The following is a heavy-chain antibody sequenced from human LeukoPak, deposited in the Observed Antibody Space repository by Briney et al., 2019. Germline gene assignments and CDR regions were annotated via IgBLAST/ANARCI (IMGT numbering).Heavy chain of an antibody. CDR2: ISGSGGST. V-gene: IGHV3-23*01. D-gene: IGHD2-15*01. J-gene: IGHJ4*02. CDR3: AKGIYCSGGSCYSGYDY. CDR1: GFTFSSYA. Sequence: PGGSLRLSCAASGFTFSSYAMSWVRQAPGKGLKWVSAISGSGGSTYYADSVKGRFTISRDNSKNTLYLQMNSLRAEDTAVYYCAKGIYCSGGSCYSGYDYWGQGTLVTVSS.